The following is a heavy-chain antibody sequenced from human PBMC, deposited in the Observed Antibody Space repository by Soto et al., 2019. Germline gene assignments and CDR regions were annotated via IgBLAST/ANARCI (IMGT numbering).Heavy chain of an antibody. CDR2: INHSGST. Sequence: SETLSLTCAVYGGSFSGYYWSWIRQPPGKGLEWIGEINHSGSTNYNPSLKSRVTISVDTSKNQFSLKLSSVTAADTAVYYCARECSTSCYSDYWGQGTLVTVSS. CDR3: ARECSTSCYSDY. V-gene: IGHV4-34*01. D-gene: IGHD2-2*01. CDR1: GGSFSGYY. J-gene: IGHJ4*02.